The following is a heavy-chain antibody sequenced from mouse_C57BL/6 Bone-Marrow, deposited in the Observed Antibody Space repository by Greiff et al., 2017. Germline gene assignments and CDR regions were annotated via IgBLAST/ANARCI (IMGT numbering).Heavy chain of an antibody. Sequence: VQLQQPGAELVMPGASVKLSCKASGYTFTSYWMHWVKQRPGQGLEWIGEIDPSDSYTNYNQKFKGKSTLTVDKSSSTAYMQLSSLTSEDSAVYYCARRMDDWGQGTSVTVSA. J-gene: IGHJ4*01. V-gene: IGHV1-69*01. CDR3: ARRMDD. CDR2: IDPSDSYT. CDR1: GYTFTSYW.